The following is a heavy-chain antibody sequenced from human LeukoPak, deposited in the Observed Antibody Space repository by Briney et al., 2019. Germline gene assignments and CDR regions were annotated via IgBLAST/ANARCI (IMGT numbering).Heavy chain of an antibody. CDR3: AKGKRNDFRGGWGYGMDV. Sequence: GGSLRLSCAASGFTFNNYAMSWLRQSPGKGLEWVSAISGSGDRTFDADSVKGRFTISRDNAKNSLYLQMNSLRPEDTGFYYCAKGKRNDFRGGWGYGMDVWGQGTTVTVPS. V-gene: IGHV3-23*01. CDR2: ISGSGDRT. CDR1: GFTFNNYA. J-gene: IGHJ6*02. D-gene: IGHD3-3*01.